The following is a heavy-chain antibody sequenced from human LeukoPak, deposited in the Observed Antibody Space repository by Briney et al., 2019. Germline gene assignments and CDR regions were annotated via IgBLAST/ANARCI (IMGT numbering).Heavy chain of an antibody. CDR1: GGFISSSSYF. V-gene: IGHV4-39*07. CDR2: INHSGST. CDR3: ARGNGYSSVPYYYYYMDV. J-gene: IGHJ6*03. D-gene: IGHD5-18*01. Sequence: SETLSLTCTVSGGFISSSSYFWGWIRQPPGKGLEWIGEINHSGSTNYNPSLKSRVATSVDTSKNQYSLKLSSVTAADTAVYYCARGNGYSSVPYYYYYMDVWGKGTTVTVSS.